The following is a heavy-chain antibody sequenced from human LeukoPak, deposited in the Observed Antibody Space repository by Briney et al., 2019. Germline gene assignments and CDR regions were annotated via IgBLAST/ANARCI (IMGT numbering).Heavy chain of an antibody. D-gene: IGHD2-2*02. Sequence: SETLSLTCTVSGGSISSHYWSWIRQPPGKGLEWIGYIYYSGSTNYNPSLKSRVTISVDTSKNQFSLKLSSVTAADTAVYYCARGGCSSTSCYTEGAFDIWGQGTMVTVSS. CDR1: GGSISSHY. V-gene: IGHV4-59*11. CDR3: ARGGCSSTSCYTEGAFDI. CDR2: IYYSGST. J-gene: IGHJ3*02.